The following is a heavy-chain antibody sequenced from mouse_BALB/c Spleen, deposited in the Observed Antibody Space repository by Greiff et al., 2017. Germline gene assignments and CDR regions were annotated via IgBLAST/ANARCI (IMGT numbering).Heavy chain of an antibody. Sequence: VQLQQSGPGLVKPSQSLSLTCTVTGYSITSDYAWNWIRQFPGNKLEWMGYISYSGSTSYNPSLKSRISISRDTSKNQFFLQLNSVTTEDTATYYCASIYYDYGGYYAMDYWGQGTSVTVSS. CDR2: ISYSGST. CDR1: GYSITSDYA. D-gene: IGHD2-4*01. CDR3: ASIYYDYGGYYAMDY. V-gene: IGHV3-2*02. J-gene: IGHJ4*01.